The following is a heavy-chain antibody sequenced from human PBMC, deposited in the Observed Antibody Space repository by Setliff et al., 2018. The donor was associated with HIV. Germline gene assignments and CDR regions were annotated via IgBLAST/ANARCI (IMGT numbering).Heavy chain of an antibody. D-gene: IGHD6-25*01. Sequence: ASVKVSCKASGGTFSSYAISWVRQAPGQGLEWMGGIIPIFGTPNYGQRFQGRVTITADESTSTAYMAINGLTFDDTAVYYCARRTDSSGWPFDAWGRGTLVTVSS. J-gene: IGHJ4*02. CDR1: GGTFSSYA. CDR2: IIPIFGTP. V-gene: IGHV1-69*13. CDR3: ARRTDSSGWPFDA.